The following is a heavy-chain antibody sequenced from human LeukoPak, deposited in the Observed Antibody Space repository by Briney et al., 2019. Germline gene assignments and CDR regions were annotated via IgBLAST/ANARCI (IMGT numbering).Heavy chain of an antibody. J-gene: IGHJ4*02. CDR2: LNPISGGT. V-gene: IGHV1-2*02. Sequence: ASVKVSCKASAYTFTGYSMHWVRQAPGHGLEWTGWLNPISGGTNYAQKFQGRVTMTRDTSISTAYMELSRLRSDDTAVYYCARDFRPWGALSGEGPDYWGQGTLVTVSS. D-gene: IGHD3-16*01. CDR3: ARDFRPWGALSGEGPDY. CDR1: AYTFTGYS.